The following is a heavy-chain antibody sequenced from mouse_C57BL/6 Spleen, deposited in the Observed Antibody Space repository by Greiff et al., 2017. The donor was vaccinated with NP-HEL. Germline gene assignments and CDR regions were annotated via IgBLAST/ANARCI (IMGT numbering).Heavy chain of an antibody. CDR3: TRKQDYYAMDY. CDR1: GFTFSDAW. Sequence: EVMLVESGGGLVQPGGSMKLSCAASGFTFSDAWMDWVRQSPEKGLEWVAEIRNKANNHATYYAESVKGRFTISRDDSKSSVYLQMNSLRAEDTGIYYCTRKQDYYAMDYWGQGTSVTVSS. J-gene: IGHJ4*01. V-gene: IGHV6-6*01. CDR2: IRNKANNHAT.